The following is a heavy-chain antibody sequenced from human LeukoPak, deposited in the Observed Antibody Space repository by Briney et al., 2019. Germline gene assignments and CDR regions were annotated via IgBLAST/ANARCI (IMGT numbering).Heavy chain of an antibody. CDR2: INHSGST. Sequence: NPSETLSLTCAVYGGSFSGYYWSWIRQPPGKGLEWIGEINHSGSTNYNPSLKSRVTISVDTSKNQFSLKLSSVTAADTAVYYCARAVQLERRTPLTYKPADGKKNWFDPWGQGTLVTVSS. D-gene: IGHD1-1*01. CDR1: GGSFSGYY. CDR3: ARAVQLERRTPLTYKPADGKKNWFDP. J-gene: IGHJ5*02. V-gene: IGHV4-34*01.